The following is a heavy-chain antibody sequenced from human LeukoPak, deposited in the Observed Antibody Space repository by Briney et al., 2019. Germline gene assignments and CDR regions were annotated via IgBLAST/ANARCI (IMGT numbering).Heavy chain of an antibody. CDR2: VDPEDGET. J-gene: IGHJ4*02. D-gene: IGHD6-19*01. CDR3: ATDAVAMAEYHFDY. V-gene: IGHV1-69-2*01. Sequence: ASVKVSCKVSGYTFTDYYMHWVQQAPGKGLEWMGLVDPEDGETIYAEKFQGRVTITADTSTDTAYMELSSLRSEDTAVYYCATDAVAMAEYHFDYWGQGTLVTVSS. CDR1: GYTFTDYY.